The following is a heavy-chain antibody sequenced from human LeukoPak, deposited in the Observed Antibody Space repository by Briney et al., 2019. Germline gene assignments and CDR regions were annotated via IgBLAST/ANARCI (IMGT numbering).Heavy chain of an antibody. CDR3: ARDGVVTMELDY. CDR1: GDSISNSRHY. D-gene: IGHD3-3*01. V-gene: IGHV4-61*02. CDR2: IYPSGNT. J-gene: IGHJ4*02. Sequence: PSETLSLTCTVSGDSISNSRHYWSWIRQPAGRALEWIGRIYPSGNTDYNPSLKSRVSISLDTSKNQFSLNLKSVTAADTAMYYCARDGVVTMELDYWGQGTLVTVSS.